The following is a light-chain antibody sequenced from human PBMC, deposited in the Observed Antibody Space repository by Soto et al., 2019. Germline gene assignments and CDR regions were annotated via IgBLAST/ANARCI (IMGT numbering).Light chain of an antibody. CDR3: SSYGGYNNVV. CDR2: EVN. CDR1: SSDVVGYNY. J-gene: IGLJ1*01. Sequence: QSALTQPPSASGSPGQSVTISCTGTSSDVVGYNYVSWFQQHPGKAPKLIIHEVNQRPSGVPDRFSGSKSGNTASLTVAGLQAEDEGTYYCSSYGGYNNVVFGTGTKLTVL. V-gene: IGLV2-8*01.